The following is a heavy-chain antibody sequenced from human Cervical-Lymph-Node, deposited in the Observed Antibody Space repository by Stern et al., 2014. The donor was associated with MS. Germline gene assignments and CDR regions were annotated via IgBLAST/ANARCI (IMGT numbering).Heavy chain of an antibody. D-gene: IGHD3-9*01. CDR2: ISDSGTT. CDR1: GVSVRSRSYY. Sequence: QVQLQESGPGLVKPSETLSLTCAVSGVSVRSRSYYWSWVRQPPGKELQWIGYISDSGTTNYNPSLKSRVTISVDMSNNQLSLNLSAVTAADTAVYYCARGTYDALTGYSTEYHYAMDVWGQGTTVTVSS. J-gene: IGHJ6*02. V-gene: IGHV4-61*01. CDR3: ARGTYDALTGYSTEYHYAMDV.